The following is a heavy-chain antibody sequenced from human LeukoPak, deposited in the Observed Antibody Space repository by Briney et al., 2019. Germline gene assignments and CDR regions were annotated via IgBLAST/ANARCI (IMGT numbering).Heavy chain of an antibody. J-gene: IGHJ5*02. CDR1: RASITSSLYY. Sequence: PSETLSLTCTVSRASITSSLYYWGWIRQTPRKGLQWIGSVYHTGKTYDNPSLRSRVTISVDTSKNQFSLTLRSVTAADTAVYYCARNPAAPWRSYNWFDPWGQGTLVTVSS. D-gene: IGHD2-2*01. CDR2: VYHTGKT. V-gene: IGHV4-39*01. CDR3: ARNPAAPWRSYNWFDP.